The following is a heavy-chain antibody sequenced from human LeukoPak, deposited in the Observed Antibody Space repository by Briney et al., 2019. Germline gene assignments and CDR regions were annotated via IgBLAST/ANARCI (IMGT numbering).Heavy chain of an antibody. J-gene: IGHJ4*02. CDR2: ISGNNGDT. Sequence: GAAVKVSCKTSGYTFTSYGITWVRHAPGQGLEWLGWISGNNGDTSYAHNVDGRVTMTTDTTTSTGYMELRSLRSDDTAVYYCARTSITMVSSTWGQGTLVIVSS. CDR3: ARTSITMVSST. CDR1: GYTFTSYG. D-gene: IGHD3-10*01. V-gene: IGHV1-18*04.